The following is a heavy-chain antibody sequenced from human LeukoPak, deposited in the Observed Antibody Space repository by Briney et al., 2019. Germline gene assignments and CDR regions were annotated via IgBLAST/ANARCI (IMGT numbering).Heavy chain of an antibody. D-gene: IGHD2-2*01. CDR2: MNPKTGNT. J-gene: IGHJ4*02. Sequence: GASVKVSRKASGYTFSSYDINWVRQAAAQRLEWMGWMNPKTGNTGFSQKFQGRVTITRDTSINTAYMELSRLTSEDTGVYYCTRGLPRDGLVVIAAANEYWGQGSLVTVSS. CDR3: TRGLPRDGLVVIAAANEY. V-gene: IGHV1-8*03. CDR1: GYTFSSYD.